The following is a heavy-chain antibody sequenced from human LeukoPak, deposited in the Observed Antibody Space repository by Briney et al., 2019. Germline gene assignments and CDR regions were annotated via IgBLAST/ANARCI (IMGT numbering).Heavy chain of an antibody. V-gene: IGHV3-23*02. CDR2: IDGSGVTS. J-gene: IGHJ3*02. CDR3: AKRVAEQSTSWYIDI. Sequence: GGSLRLSCAASGYTYSSYTMLWVRQAPGKGPEWVSAIDGSGVTSFYGDSVKARFTISRDNSKNTLYLQMNSLRAEDTALYYCAKRVAEQSTSWYIDIWGLGTMVTVSS. D-gene: IGHD6-19*01. CDR1: GYTYSSYT.